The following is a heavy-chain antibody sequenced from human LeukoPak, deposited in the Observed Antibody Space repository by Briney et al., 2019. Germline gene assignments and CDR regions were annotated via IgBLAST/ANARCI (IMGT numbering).Heavy chain of an antibody. D-gene: IGHD6-13*01. J-gene: IGHJ4*02. CDR3: ARVWSPPYSSSWPYYFDY. V-gene: IGHV3-21*01. CDR1: AFTFSSYS. CDR2: ISSSSRYI. Sequence: GGSLRLSCAASAFTFSSYSMNWVRQAPGKGLEWVSSISSSSRYIYYADSVKGRFTISRDNARNSLYLQMNSLRAEDTAVYYCARVWSPPYSSSWPYYFDYWGQGTLVTVSS.